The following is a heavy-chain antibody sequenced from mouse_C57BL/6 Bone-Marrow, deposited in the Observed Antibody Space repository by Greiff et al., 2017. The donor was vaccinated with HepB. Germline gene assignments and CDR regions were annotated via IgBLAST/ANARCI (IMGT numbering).Heavy chain of an antibody. J-gene: IGHJ2*01. CDR3: ARGGNWDY. D-gene: IGHD2-1*01. Sequence: EVQLVESGPELVKPGDSVKISCKASGYSFTGYFMNWVMQSHGKSLEWIGRINPYNGDTFYNQKFKGKATLTVDKSSSTAHMELRSLTSEDSAVYYCARGGNWDYWGQGTTLTVSS. CDR1: GYSFTGYF. V-gene: IGHV1-20*01. CDR2: INPYNGDT.